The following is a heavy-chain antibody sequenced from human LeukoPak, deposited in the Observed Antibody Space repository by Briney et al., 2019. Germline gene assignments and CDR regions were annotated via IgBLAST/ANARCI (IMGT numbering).Heavy chain of an antibody. V-gene: IGHV1-18*01. Sequence: ASVEVSCKASGYTFTSYYVSWVRQAPGQGLEWMGWISGYNGKTNYAQRLQGRVTMTTDTSTSTAYMELGSLRSDDTAVYYCARVRDFYDSSAYLSNFDYWGQGTLVTVSS. CDR3: ARVRDFYDSSAYLSNFDY. CDR1: GYTFTSYY. D-gene: IGHD3-22*01. J-gene: IGHJ4*02. CDR2: ISGYNGKT.